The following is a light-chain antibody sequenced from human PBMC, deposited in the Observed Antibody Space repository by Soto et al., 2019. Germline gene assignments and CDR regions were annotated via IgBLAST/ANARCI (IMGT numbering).Light chain of an antibody. CDR3: SSYAGSNTLV. V-gene: IGLV2-23*02. J-gene: IGLJ2*01. Sequence: QSALTQPASVSGSPGQSITISCTGTNSDVGSYNLVSWYQQHPGKAPKLMIYEVSKRPSGVSDRFSGSKSANTASLTISGLQAEDEADYYCSSYAGSNTLVFGGGTKLTVL. CDR2: EVS. CDR1: NSDVGSYNL.